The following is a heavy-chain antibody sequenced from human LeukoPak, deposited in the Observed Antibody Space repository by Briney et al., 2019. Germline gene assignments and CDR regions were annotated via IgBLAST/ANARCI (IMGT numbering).Heavy chain of an antibody. D-gene: IGHD4-17*01. J-gene: IGHJ5*02. Sequence: PETLSLTCTVSGGSISSSSYYWGWIRQPPGKGLEWIGSIYYSGSTYYNPSLKSRVTISVDTSKNQFSLKLSSVTAADTAVYYCARPGADNWFDPWGQGTLVTVSS. V-gene: IGHV4-39*01. CDR3: ARPGADNWFDP. CDR1: GGSISSSSYY. CDR2: IYYSGST.